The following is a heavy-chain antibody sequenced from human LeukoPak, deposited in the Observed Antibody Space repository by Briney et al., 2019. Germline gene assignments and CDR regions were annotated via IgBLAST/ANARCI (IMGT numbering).Heavy chain of an antibody. D-gene: IGHD6-19*01. CDR3: AKDQEYSGGWYYPDY. CDR2: ISYEGSVK. J-gene: IGHJ4*02. V-gene: IGHV3-30*18. Sequence: GGSLRLSCAASGFIFSTYGLQWVRQAPGKGLEWVATISYEGSVKYYADSVQGRFTISKDNSKNTLYLQMSSLRVEDTAMYYCAKDQEYSGGWYYPDYWGLGTLVIVSS. CDR1: GFIFSTYG.